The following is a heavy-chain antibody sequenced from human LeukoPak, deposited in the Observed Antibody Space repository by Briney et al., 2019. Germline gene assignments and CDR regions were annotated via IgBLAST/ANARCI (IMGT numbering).Heavy chain of an antibody. Sequence: SVKVSCKASGGTFSSYAISWVRQAPGQGLEWMGGIIPIFGTANYAQKFQGRVTITADESTSTAYMELSSLRSEDTAVYYCARGYSNYGTELGRDENDAFDIWGQGTMVTVSS. CDR1: GGTFSSYA. CDR2: IIPIFGTA. J-gene: IGHJ3*02. V-gene: IGHV1-69*13. D-gene: IGHD4-11*01. CDR3: ARGYSNYGTELGRDENDAFDI.